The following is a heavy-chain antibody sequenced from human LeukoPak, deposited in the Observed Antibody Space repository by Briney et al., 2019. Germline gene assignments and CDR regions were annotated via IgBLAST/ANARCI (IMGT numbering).Heavy chain of an antibody. J-gene: IGHJ3*02. CDR3: ARDGYYYDSSGYYAFDI. CDR2: IYTSGST. Sequence: SETLSLTCTVSGGSISSYYWSWIRQPAGKGLEWIGRIYTSGSTNYNPSLKSRVTISVDTSKNQFSLKLSSVTAADTAVYYCARDGYYYDSSGYYAFDIWGQGTMVTVSS. D-gene: IGHD3-22*01. V-gene: IGHV4-4*07. CDR1: GGSISSYY.